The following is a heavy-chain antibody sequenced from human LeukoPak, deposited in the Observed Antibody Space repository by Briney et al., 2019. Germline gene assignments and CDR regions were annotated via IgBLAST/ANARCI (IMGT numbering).Heavy chain of an antibody. J-gene: IGHJ4*02. CDR2: ISYDGSNK. D-gene: IGHD4-23*01. Sequence: GGSLRLSCAASGFTFSSYAMHWVRQAPGKGLEWVAVISYDGSNKYYADSVKGRFTISRDNSKNTLYLQMNSLRAEDTAVYYCASAGPAYGGKVNFDYWGQGTLVTVSS. CDR3: ASAGPAYGGKVNFDY. V-gene: IGHV3-30-3*01. CDR1: GFTFSSYA.